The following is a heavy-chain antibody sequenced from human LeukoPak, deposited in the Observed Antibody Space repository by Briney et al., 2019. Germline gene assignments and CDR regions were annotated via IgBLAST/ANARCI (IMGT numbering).Heavy chain of an antibody. D-gene: IGHD2-8*02. CDR3: ARTSTGFDY. V-gene: IGHV3-21*01. CDR1: GFTFSSCS. J-gene: IGHJ4*02. Sequence: PGGSLRLSCAASGFTFSSCSMNWVRQAPGKGLEWVSSISSSSSHTYYADSLRGRFTISRDNAKNSLYLQMNSLRAEDTAVYHCARTSTGFDYWGQGTLVTVSS. CDR2: ISSSSSHT.